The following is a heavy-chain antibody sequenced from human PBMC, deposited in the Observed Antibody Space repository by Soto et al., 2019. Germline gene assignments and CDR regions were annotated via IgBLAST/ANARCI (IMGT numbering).Heavy chain of an antibody. CDR1: GYTFSSYY. Sequence: QVQLVQSGAEVKKPGASVKVSCKASGYTFSSYYIHWVRQAPGQGLEWMGIINSSGGSTSYAQKFQGRVTMTRDTSTSTVYMELSSLRSEDTAVYYCARELLEQQLVLYYYGMDVWGQGTTVTVSS. J-gene: IGHJ6*02. D-gene: IGHD6-13*01. CDR3: ARELLEQQLVLYYYGMDV. V-gene: IGHV1-46*01. CDR2: INSSGGST.